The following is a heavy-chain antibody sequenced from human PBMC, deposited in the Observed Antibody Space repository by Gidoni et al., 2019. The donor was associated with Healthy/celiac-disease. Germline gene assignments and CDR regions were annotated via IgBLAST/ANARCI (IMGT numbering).Heavy chain of an antibody. V-gene: IGHV1-69*04. Sequence: QVQLVQSGAEVKKPGSSVKVSCKASGSTFSGHAISWVRQAPGQVLEWMGRIIPSLGIANYAQKFQGRVTITADKSTSTAYMELSSLRSEDTAVYYCAYDSYYYYGMDVWGQGTTVTVSS. CDR2: IIPSLGIA. CDR1: GSTFSGHA. CDR3: AYDSYYYYGMDV. D-gene: IGHD3-22*01. J-gene: IGHJ6*02.